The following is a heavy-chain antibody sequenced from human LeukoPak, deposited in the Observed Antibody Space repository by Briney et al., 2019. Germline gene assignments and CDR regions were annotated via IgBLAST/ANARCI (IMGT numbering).Heavy chain of an antibody. CDR1: GGTFSSYA. V-gene: IGHV1-69*06. Sequence: ASVKVSCKASGGTFSSYAISWVRQAPGQGLEWMGGIIPIFGTANYAQKFQGRVTITAGKSTSTAYMELSSLRSEDTAVYYCASATLRCSGGSCYEMDVWGKGTTVTVSS. J-gene: IGHJ6*04. D-gene: IGHD2-15*01. CDR3: ASATLRCSGGSCYEMDV. CDR2: IIPIFGTA.